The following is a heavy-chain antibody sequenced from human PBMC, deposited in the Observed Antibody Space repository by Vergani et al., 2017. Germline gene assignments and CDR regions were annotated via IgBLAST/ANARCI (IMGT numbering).Heavy chain of an antibody. V-gene: IGHV3-74*01. CDR2: MRNDVSTI. CDR1: GFNIDDFY. CDR3: VRDPLPCMDV. Sequence: EVNQVESGGALVQPGGSLRLSCAASGFNIDDFYMHWVRQVPGKGLVWVSRMRNDVSTIIYGDFVRGRFTISRDNAKNTVYLQLSGLRVEDTAVYYFVRDPLPCMDVWGQGTKVTVS. J-gene: IGHJ6*02.